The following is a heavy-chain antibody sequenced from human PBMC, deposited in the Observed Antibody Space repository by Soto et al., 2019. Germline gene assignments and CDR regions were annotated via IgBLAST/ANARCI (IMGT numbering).Heavy chain of an antibody. CDR3: ARESAGDYYYYGMDV. J-gene: IGHJ6*02. CDR1: GGSISSYY. CDR2: IYYSGST. V-gene: IGHV4-59*01. Sequence: GPGPFYTSETLSLTCTVSGGSISSYYWSWIRQPPGKGLEWIGYIYYSGSTNYNPSLKSRVTISVDTSKNQFSLKLSSVTAADTAVYYCARESAGDYYYYGMDVWGQGTTVTVSS. D-gene: IGHD6-13*01.